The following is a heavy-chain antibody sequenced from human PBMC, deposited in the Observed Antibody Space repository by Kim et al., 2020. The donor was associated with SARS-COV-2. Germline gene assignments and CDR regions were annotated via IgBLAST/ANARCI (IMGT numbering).Heavy chain of an antibody. Sequence: GGSLRLSCVASGFTFSSYAMHWVRQAPGRGLEWVAVISYDGTNKDHEDSVKGRFTISRDNSENTLYLQINSLRVDDTAVFYCARGGPYGLGTSSCPDYWGQGTLVTVSS. CDR3: ARGGPYGLGTSSCPDY. CDR2: ISYDGTNK. V-gene: IGHV3-33*01. CDR1: GFTFSSYA. D-gene: IGHD3-10*01. J-gene: IGHJ4*02.